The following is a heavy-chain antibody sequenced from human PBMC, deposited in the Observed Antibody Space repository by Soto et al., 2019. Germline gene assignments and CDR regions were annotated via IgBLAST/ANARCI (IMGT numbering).Heavy chain of an antibody. J-gene: IGHJ5*02. V-gene: IGHV3-13*01. D-gene: IGHD3-10*01. Sequence: EVQVVESGGGLVEPGGSLRLSCVASGFTFSSHDMHWVRQVTGKGLECVSGIDSAGETKYTASVKGRFTISRENAQNSLHRQMNSLRAGDTAVYYCARGGVRGVSWNWFDTGGQGTLVTVSS. CDR2: IDSAGET. CDR1: GFTFSSHD. CDR3: ARGGVRGVSWNWFDT.